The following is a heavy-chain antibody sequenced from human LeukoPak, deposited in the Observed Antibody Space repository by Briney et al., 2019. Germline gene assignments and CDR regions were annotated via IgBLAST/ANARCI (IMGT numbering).Heavy chain of an antibody. Sequence: SETLSLTCTVSGGSISSYYRSWIRQPAGKGLEWIGRIYTSGSTNYNPSLKSRVTMSVDTSKNQFSLKLSSVTAADTAVYYCAREGIAVAGPTFDYWGQGTLVTVSS. CDR1: GGSISSYY. CDR3: AREGIAVAGPTFDY. D-gene: IGHD6-19*01. V-gene: IGHV4-4*07. CDR2: IYTSGST. J-gene: IGHJ4*02.